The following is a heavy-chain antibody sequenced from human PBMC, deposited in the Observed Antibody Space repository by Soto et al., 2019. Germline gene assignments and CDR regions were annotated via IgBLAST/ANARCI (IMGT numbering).Heavy chain of an antibody. CDR1: GYTFTSYW. CDR2: IYPDDSDT. CDR3: ERQGSTGGMYFYGMAV. V-gene: IGHV5-51*01. D-gene: IGHD2-8*02. Sequence: GESLKISCRGSGYTFTSYWIAWVRQRPGKGLEWLGIIYPDDSDTRYSPSFQGQVTISADKSINTAYLQWSSLKASDTATYYCERQGSTGGMYFYGMAVWGQGTTVTVSS. J-gene: IGHJ6*02.